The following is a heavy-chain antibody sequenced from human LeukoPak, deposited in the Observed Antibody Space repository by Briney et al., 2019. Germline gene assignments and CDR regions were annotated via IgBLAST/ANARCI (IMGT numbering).Heavy chain of an antibody. Sequence: ASVKVSCKASGYTFTSYGISWVRQAPGQGLEWMGWINPNSGGTNYAQKFQGRVTMTRDTSISTAYMELSRLRSDDTAVYYCARDWDSSGYQGYWGQGTLVTVSS. CDR2: INPNSGGT. CDR3: ARDWDSSGYQGY. D-gene: IGHD3-22*01. V-gene: IGHV1-2*02. CDR1: GYTFTSYG. J-gene: IGHJ4*02.